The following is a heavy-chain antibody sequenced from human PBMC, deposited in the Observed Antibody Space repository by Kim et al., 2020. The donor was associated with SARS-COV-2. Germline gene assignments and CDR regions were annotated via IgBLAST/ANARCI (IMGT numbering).Heavy chain of an antibody. CDR1: GGTFSSYA. J-gene: IGHJ4*02. V-gene: IGHV1-69*04. CDR3: ATVDTAMVTDY. Sequence: SVKVSCKASGGTFSSYAISWVRQAPGQGLEWMGRIIPILGIANYAQKFQGRVTITADKSTSTAYMELSSLRSEDTAVYYCATVDTAMVTDYWGQGTLVTVSS. CDR2: IIPILGIA. D-gene: IGHD5-18*01.